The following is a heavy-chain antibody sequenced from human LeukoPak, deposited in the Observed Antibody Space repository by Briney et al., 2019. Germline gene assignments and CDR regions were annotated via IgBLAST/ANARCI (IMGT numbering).Heavy chain of an antibody. CDR2: TNAGNDYT. V-gene: IGHV1-3*01. D-gene: IGHD3-9*01. CDR1: GYTFTTYA. Sequence: ASVKVSCKASGYTFTTYAMHWVRQAPGQRLEWMGWTNAGNDYTKYSQKFQGRVTITRDTSASTAYMELSSLRSEDTAVYYCARDVWDNILTGSVFDPWGQGTLVTVSS. J-gene: IGHJ5*02. CDR3: ARDVWDNILTGSVFDP.